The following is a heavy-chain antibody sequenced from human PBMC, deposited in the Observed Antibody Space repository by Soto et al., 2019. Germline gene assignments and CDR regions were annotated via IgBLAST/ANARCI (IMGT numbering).Heavy chain of an antibody. J-gene: IGHJ5*02. CDR3: ARALYYDILTVDDPYWFDP. Sequence: QVPLVQSGAEVKKPGASVKVSCKASGYTFTSYAMHWVRQAPGQRLEWMGWINAGNGNTKYSQKFQGRVTITRDTSASTAYMELSSLRSEDTAVYYCARALYYDILTVDDPYWFDPWGQGTLVTVSS. CDR2: INAGNGNT. CDR1: GYTFTSYA. D-gene: IGHD3-9*01. V-gene: IGHV1-3*01.